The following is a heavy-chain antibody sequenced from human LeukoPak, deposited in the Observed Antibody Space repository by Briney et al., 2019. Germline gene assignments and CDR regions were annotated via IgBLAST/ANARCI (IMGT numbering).Heavy chain of an antibody. Sequence: SETLSLTCTVSGGSISSGGYYWSWIRQHPGKGLEWIGYIYYSGSTYYNPSLKSRVTISVDTSKNQFSLKLSSVTAADTAVYYCARVPYNDYVWGSYNWGQGTLVTVSS. J-gene: IGHJ4*02. CDR1: GGSISSGGYY. CDR2: IYYSGST. D-gene: IGHD3-16*01. CDR3: ARVPYNDYVWGSYN. V-gene: IGHV4-31*03.